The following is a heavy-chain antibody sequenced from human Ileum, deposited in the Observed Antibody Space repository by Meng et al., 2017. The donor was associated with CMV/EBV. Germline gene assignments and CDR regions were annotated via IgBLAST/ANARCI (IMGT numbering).Heavy chain of an antibody. CDR2: IRYDGSNK. Sequence: GESLKISCATSEFTFRNYGIHWVRQAPGKGLEWVAFIRYDGSNKYYADSVKGRFTISRDSYTNTVHLQMNSLRADDTAIFYCAKDQKEQAVISPGYNAMDVWGQGTTVTVS. CDR3: AKDQKEQAVISPGYNAMDV. CDR1: EFTFRNYG. D-gene: IGHD3-22*01. J-gene: IGHJ6*02. V-gene: IGHV3-30*02.